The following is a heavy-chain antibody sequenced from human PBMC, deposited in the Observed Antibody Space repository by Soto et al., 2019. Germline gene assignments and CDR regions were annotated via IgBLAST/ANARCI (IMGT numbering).Heavy chain of an antibody. D-gene: IGHD5-12*01. J-gene: IGHJ5*02. CDR3: ARVLSQYDNTGYNPLDL. CDR1: GFNVNIFA. V-gene: IGHV3-30*03. CDR2: LTYDGSGK. Sequence: PGGSLRLSCAASGFNVNIFAIHWVRQAPGKGLEWVSFLTYDGSGKYYADSVRGRFTISRDTSKNTLDLQMNGLRADDTAVYFCARVLSQYDNTGYNPLDLWGQGTLVTVSS.